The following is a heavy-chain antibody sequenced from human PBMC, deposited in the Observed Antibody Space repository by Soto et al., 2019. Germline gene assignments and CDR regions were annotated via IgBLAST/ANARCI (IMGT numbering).Heavy chain of an antibody. CDR3: AKEGALLFGGNPGQYDDLGV. CDR1: GGSFSAYY. D-gene: IGHD3-10*01. V-gene: IGHV4-34*01. J-gene: IGHJ6*02. CDR2: INHSGST. Sequence: TLSLTCAVYGGSFSAYYWSWIRQPPGKGLEWIGEINHSGSTNYNPSLKSRVTISVDTSKNQFSLKLSSVTAADPAVYYCAKEGALLFGGNPGQYDDLGVWGQGTTVTVSS.